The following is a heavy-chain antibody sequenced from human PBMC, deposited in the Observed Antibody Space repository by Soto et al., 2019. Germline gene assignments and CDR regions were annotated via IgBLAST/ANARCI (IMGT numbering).Heavy chain of an antibody. V-gene: IGHV5-51*01. Sequence: GESLKISCKGSGYSFKSYWIAWVRQMPGRGLEWMGIIYPGDSDTRYSPSFQGQVTISADKANSTAYLHWNSLKAPDTAVYYCARVNAHLTGNYFFYYGMDVWGQGTTVTVSS. CDR1: GYSFKSYW. J-gene: IGHJ6*02. CDR3: ARVNAHLTGNYFFYYGMDV. D-gene: IGHD3-9*01. CDR2: IYPGDSDT.